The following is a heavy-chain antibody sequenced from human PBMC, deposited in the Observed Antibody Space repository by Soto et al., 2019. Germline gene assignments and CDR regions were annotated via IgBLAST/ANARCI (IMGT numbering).Heavy chain of an antibody. D-gene: IGHD2-2*01. CDR1: GFTFDDYA. CDR3: AKGSGPDLGYASNWFDP. Sequence: GGSLRLSCAASGFTFDDYAMHWVRQAPGKGLEWVSGISWNSGSIGYADSVKGRFTISRDNAKNSLYLQMNSLRAEDTALYYCAKGSGPDLGYASNWFDPWGQGTLVTVSS. CDR2: ISWNSGSI. J-gene: IGHJ5*02. V-gene: IGHV3-9*01.